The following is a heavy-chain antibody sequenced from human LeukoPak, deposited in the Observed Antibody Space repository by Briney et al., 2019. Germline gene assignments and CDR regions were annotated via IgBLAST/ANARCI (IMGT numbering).Heavy chain of an antibody. Sequence: PGGSLRLSYAASGFTFSSYSMNWVRQAPGKGLEWVSAITGSGGSTYYADSVKGRFTISRDNSKNTLYLQMNSLRAEDTAVYYCAKPSQTWGSAFDIWGQGTMVTVSS. CDR1: GFTFSSYS. V-gene: IGHV3-23*01. J-gene: IGHJ3*02. CDR2: ITGSGGST. CDR3: AKPSQTWGSAFDI. D-gene: IGHD3-16*01.